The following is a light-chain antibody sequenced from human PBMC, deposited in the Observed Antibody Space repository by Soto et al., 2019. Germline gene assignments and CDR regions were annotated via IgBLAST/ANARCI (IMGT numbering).Light chain of an antibody. Sequence: DIQMTHSPSSLSASVGGRVPIACRASQGISSWLAWYQQKPEKAPKSLIYAASSLQSGVPSRFSGSGSGTDCTLTISSLQPEDVATYYCQQYNSYPITFCQGTRLEIK. CDR3: QQYNSYPIT. V-gene: IGKV1D-16*01. CDR1: QGISSW. CDR2: AAS. J-gene: IGKJ5*01.